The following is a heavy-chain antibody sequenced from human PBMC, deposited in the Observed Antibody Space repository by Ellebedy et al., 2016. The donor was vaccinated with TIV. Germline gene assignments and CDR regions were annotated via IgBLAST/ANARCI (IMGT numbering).Heavy chain of an antibody. J-gene: IGHJ4*02. CDR1: GFTFNSYT. D-gene: IGHD6-19*01. CDR3: AKPPLSGWYYFDY. V-gene: IGHV3-23*01. CDR2: ISGSADST. Sequence: PGGSLRLSCAASGFTFNSYTMSWIRQAPGKGLEWVSAISGSADSTYYADSVKGRFSISRDKSKKTLYLQMNSLRAEDTAVYYCAKPPLSGWYYFDYWGQGTLVTVSS.